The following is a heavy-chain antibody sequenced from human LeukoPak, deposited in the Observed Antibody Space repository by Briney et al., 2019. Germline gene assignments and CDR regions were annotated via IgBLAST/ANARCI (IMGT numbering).Heavy chain of an antibody. CDR2: INPNSGGT. CDR1: GYTFTGCY. D-gene: IGHD3-10*01. CDR3: ARGSILTYGSGSYGY. J-gene: IGHJ4*02. V-gene: IGHV1-2*02. Sequence: ASVKVSCKASGYTFTGCYMHWVRQAPGQGLEWMGWINPNSGGTNYAQKFQGRVTMTTDTSTSTAYMELRSLRSDDTAVYYCARGSILTYGSGSYGYWGQGTLVTVSS.